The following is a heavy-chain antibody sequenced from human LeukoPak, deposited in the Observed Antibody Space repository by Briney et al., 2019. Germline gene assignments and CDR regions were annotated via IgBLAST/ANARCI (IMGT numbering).Heavy chain of an antibody. V-gene: IGHV3-74*01. CDR1: GLTFNRYW. D-gene: IGHD5-18*01. CDR3: VRDGYSYGFMLAFDI. J-gene: IGHJ3*02. CDR2: INSDGSST. Sequence: PGGSLRLSCADSGLTFNRYWMHWVRQAPGRGLVWVSRINSDGSSTSYADSVKGRFTISRDSAKNTLYLQMNSLRAEDTAVYYCVRDGYSYGFMLAFDIWGLGTRVTVSS.